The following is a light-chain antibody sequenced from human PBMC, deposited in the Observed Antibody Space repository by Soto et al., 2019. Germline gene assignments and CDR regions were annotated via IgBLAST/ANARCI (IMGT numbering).Light chain of an antibody. Sequence: EIVMTQSPATLSLSPGESATLSCRASQSVSSIYLAWYKQTPGQAPSLLIYATSSRATGIPDRFSGSGSGTDFSLTISRLEPEDLAVYDCQQYGSSPITFGQGTRLEIK. CDR3: QQYGSSPIT. CDR2: ATS. CDR1: QSVSSIY. J-gene: IGKJ5*01. V-gene: IGKV3-20*01.